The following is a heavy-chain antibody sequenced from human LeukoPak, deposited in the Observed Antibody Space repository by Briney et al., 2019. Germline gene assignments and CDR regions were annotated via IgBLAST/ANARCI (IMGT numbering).Heavy chain of an antibody. J-gene: IGHJ4*02. V-gene: IGHV4-34*01. CDR3: ARDRWLHLYFDY. CDR1: GGSFSGYY. Sequence: SETLSLTCAVYGGSFSGYYWSWIRQPPGKGLEWIGEINHSGSTNYNPSLKSRVTISVDTSKNQFSLKLSSVTAADTAVYYCARDRWLHLYFDYWGQRTLVTVSS. D-gene: IGHD5-24*01. CDR2: INHSGST.